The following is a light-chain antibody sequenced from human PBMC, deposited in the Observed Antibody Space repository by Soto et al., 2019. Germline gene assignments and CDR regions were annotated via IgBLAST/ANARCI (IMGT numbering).Light chain of an antibody. CDR3: SAWDDSLRGPV. V-gene: IGLV1-44*01. Sequence: QSVLTQPPSASGAPGQRVTFSCSGSGSNIGSNTVNWYQQVPGAAPKLLIYFNDQRPSGVPDRFSGSKSGTSASLAISGLQPDDEADYSCSAWDDSLRGPVFGGGTKVTVL. CDR2: FND. J-gene: IGLJ3*02. CDR1: GSNIGSNT.